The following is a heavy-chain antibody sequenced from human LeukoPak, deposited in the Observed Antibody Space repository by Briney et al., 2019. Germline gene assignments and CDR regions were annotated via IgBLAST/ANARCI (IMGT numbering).Heavy chain of an antibody. CDR3: ARDPSLRYFDWLLSGNDAFDI. CDR1: GYTFTSYY. V-gene: IGHV1-2*02. J-gene: IGHJ3*02. D-gene: IGHD3-9*01. Sequence: ASVKVSCKASGYTFTSYYMHWVRQAPGQGLEWMGWINPNSGGTNYAQKFQGRVTMTRDTSISTAYMELSRLRSDDTAVYYCARDPSLRYFDWLLSGNDAFDIWGQGTMVTVSS. CDR2: INPNSGGT.